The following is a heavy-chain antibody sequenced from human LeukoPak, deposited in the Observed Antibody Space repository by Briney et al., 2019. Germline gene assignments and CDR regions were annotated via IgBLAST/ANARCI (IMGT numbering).Heavy chain of an antibody. CDR2: IYSGGSK. J-gene: IGHJ3*02. Sequence: GGSLRLSCAASGFTVSSNYMSWVRQAPGKGLEWVSVIYSGGSKYYADSVKGRFTISRDNSKNTLYLQMNSLRAEDTAVYYCARVGYGDYEAGFDIWGQGTMVTVSS. CDR3: ARVGYGDYEAGFDI. D-gene: IGHD4-17*01. V-gene: IGHV3-66*02. CDR1: GFTVSSNY.